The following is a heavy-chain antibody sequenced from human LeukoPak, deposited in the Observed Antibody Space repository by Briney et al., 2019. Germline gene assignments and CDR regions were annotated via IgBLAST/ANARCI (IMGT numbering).Heavy chain of an antibody. Sequence: GGSLRLSCAASGFTFSSYEMNWVRQAPGKGLEWVSYISSSGSNIYYADSVKGRFTISRDNAKNSLYLQMNSLRAEDTAVCYCARDRDFLGSGWSNSFDYWGQGTLVTVSS. CDR2: ISSSGSNI. D-gene: IGHD6-19*01. J-gene: IGHJ4*02. CDR1: GFTFSSYE. V-gene: IGHV3-48*03. CDR3: ARDRDFLGSGWSNSFDY.